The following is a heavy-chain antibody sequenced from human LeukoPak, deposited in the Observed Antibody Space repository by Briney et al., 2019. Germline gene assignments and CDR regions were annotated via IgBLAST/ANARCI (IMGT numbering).Heavy chain of an antibody. D-gene: IGHD6-19*01. CDR3: ARVYKWLVLTCYDYYMDV. CDR2: IYISGST. CDR1: GFTVSSYY. J-gene: IGHJ6*03. Sequence: PGGSLRLSCAASGFTVSSYYMSWVRQAPGKGLEWVSVIYISGSTYYADSLKSRFTISIDKSKNTLYLQMSTLRADDTAVYYCARVYKWLVLTCYDYYMDVWGKGSTVSVSS. V-gene: IGHV3-53*01.